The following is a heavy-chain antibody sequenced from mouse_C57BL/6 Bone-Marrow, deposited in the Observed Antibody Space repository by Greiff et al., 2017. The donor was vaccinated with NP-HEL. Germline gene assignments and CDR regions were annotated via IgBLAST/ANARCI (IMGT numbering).Heavy chain of an antibody. CDR3: ARRITTVVASDWYFDV. CDR2: ISNGGGST. D-gene: IGHD1-1*01. J-gene: IGHJ1*03. V-gene: IGHV5-12*01. CDR1: GFTFSDYY. Sequence: EVKLVESGGGLVQPGGSLKLSCAASGFTFSDYYMYWVRQTPEKRLEWVAYISNGGGSTYYPDTVKGRFTISRDNAKNTLYLQMSRLKSEDTAMYYCARRITTVVASDWYFDVWGTGTTVTVSS.